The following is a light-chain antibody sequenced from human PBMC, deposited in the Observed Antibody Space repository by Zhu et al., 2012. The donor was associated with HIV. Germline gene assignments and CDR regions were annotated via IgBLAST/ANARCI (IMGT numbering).Light chain of an antibody. J-gene: IGKJ1*01. CDR1: QNVNIN. CDR2: DAS. V-gene: IGKV3-11*01. CDR3: QQRSNWQGT. Sequence: EIVMTQSPGTLSVSPGERVTLSCRASQNVNINLAWYQQKPGQAPRLLMYDASNRATGVPARFSGSGSGTDFTLTISSLEPEDFALYYCQQRSNWQGTFGQGTKVEIK.